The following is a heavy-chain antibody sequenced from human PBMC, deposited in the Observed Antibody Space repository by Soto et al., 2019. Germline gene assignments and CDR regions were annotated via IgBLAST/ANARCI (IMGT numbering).Heavy chain of an antibody. D-gene: IGHD6-13*01. CDR2: TYYRSKWYN. CDR1: GESVSSNSDA. Sequence: PAQTLPLTCAIFGESVSSNSDAWNWIRQSPSRGLEWLGRTYYRSKWYNDYAVSVKSRITINPDTSKNQFSLQLNSVTPEDTAVYYCAGAAAGTLGYWGQGTLVTVSS. V-gene: IGHV6-1*01. CDR3: AGAAAGTLGY. J-gene: IGHJ4*02.